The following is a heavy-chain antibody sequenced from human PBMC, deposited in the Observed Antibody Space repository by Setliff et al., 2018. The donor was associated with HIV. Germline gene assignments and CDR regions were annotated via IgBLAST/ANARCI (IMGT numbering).Heavy chain of an antibody. D-gene: IGHD1-26*01. V-gene: IGHV4-34*01. CDR1: GGSFSGYY. J-gene: IGHJ6*03. CDR3: ARGRSGSYRRYYYYMDV. CDR2: INHSGST. Sequence: SETLSLTCAVSGGSFSGYYWSWIRQPPGKGLEWIGEINHSGSTNYNPSLKSRVTISVDTSKNQFSLKLSSVTAADTAVYYCARGRSGSYRRYYYYMDVWGKGTTVTVSS.